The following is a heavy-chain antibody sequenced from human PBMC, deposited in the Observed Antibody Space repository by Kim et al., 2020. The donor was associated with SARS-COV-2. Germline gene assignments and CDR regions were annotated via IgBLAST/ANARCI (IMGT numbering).Heavy chain of an antibody. CDR1: GGSISSSSYY. V-gene: IGHV4-39*01. D-gene: IGHD2-15*01. CDR2: IYYSGST. J-gene: IGHJ5*02. CDR3: ARQARRGHIVARHDWFDP. Sequence: SETLSLTCTVSGGSISSSSYYWGWIRQPPGKGLEWIGSIYYSGSTYYNPSLKSRVTISVDTSKNQFSLKLSSVTAADTAVYYCARQARRGHIVARHDWFDPGGQGTLVTVSS.